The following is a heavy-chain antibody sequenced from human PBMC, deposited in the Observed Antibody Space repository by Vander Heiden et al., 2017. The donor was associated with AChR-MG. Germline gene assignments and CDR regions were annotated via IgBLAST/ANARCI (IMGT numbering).Heavy chain of an antibody. D-gene: IGHD4-17*01. V-gene: IGHV3-23*05. CDR1: AFTFRNHT. Sequence: EVQVLESGGGLVQPGGSLRLSCAASAFTFRNHTMSWHRQAPGKGLEWVSSISDRGIGTHYADSVKGRFTISRDNSKNTLYLQMSSLRAADTAVYYCVKSIYGDFSLGLFDYWGLGTLVTVSS. CDR3: VKSIYGDFSLGLFDY. CDR2: ISDRGIGT. J-gene: IGHJ4*02.